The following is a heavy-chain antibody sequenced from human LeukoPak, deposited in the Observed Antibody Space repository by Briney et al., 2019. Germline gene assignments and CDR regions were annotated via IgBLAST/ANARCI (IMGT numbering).Heavy chain of an antibody. Sequence: ASVKVSCKASGFTFTSSAMQWVRQARGQRLEWIGWIVVGSGNTNYAQKFQERVTITRDMSTSTAYMELSSLRSEDTAVYYCATSITIGDGITGINLFDPWGQGTLVTVSS. J-gene: IGHJ5*02. V-gene: IGHV1-58*02. CDR2: IVVGSGNT. CDR1: GFTFTSSA. D-gene: IGHD1-20*01. CDR3: ATSITIGDGITGINLFDP.